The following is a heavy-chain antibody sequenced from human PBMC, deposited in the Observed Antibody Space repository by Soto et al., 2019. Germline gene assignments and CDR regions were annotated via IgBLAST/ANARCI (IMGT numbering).Heavy chain of an antibody. V-gene: IGHV1-2*04. J-gene: IGHJ4*02. CDR1: GYTFTDYY. CDR3: ARGDPLTSTEYDSSGYYDY. D-gene: IGHD3-22*01. Sequence: ASVKVSCKASGYTFTDYYMHWVRQAPGQGLEWMGWSNPNRGGTNYAQKFQGWVTMNRETAISTAYMEMSRLRSDDTAVYYCARGDPLTSTEYDSSGYYDYWGQGTLVTVSS. CDR2: SNPNRGGT.